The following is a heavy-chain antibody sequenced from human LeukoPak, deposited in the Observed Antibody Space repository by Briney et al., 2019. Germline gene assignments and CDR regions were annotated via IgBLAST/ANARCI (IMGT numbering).Heavy chain of an antibody. V-gene: IGHV7-4-1*02. CDR2: INTNTGNP. CDR3: ARDIGVFGFGVVRDDFDY. CDR1: GYTFTSYA. D-gene: IGHD3-3*01. Sequence: ASVKVSCKASGYTFTSYAMNWVRQAPGQGREWVGCINTNTGNPTYAQGFTGGVGFSLDTSVSTAYLQISSLKAEDTAVYYCARDIGVFGFGVVRDDFDYWGQGTLVTVSS. J-gene: IGHJ4*02.